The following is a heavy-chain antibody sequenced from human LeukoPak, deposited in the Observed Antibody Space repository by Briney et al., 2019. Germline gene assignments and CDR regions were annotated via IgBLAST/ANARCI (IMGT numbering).Heavy chain of an antibody. CDR1: GFTFSSYS. Sequence: GGSLRLSCAASGFTFSSYSMNWVRQAPGKGLEWVSFISSSSSSIYYADSMKGRFIISRDNAKNSLYLQMNSLRVEDAAVYYCARDTDYQLLIDYWGQGTLVTVSS. CDR2: ISSSSSSI. D-gene: IGHD2-2*01. CDR3: ARDTDYQLLIDY. V-gene: IGHV3-21*01. J-gene: IGHJ4*01.